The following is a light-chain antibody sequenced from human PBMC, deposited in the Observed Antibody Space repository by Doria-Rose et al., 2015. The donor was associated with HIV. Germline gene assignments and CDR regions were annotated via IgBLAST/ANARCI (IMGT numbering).Light chain of an antibody. CDR1: QSFSSTY. V-gene: IGKV3-20*01. J-gene: IGKJ1*01. CDR2: DGS. Sequence: TQSPGTLSLSPGERATLSCRASQSFSSTYLAWYQQKSGQAPSLLIYDGSTRATGIPDRFSASGSGSDFTLTINRLEPEDFALYYCHQYGTSWTFGQGTKVEI. CDR3: HQYGTSWT.